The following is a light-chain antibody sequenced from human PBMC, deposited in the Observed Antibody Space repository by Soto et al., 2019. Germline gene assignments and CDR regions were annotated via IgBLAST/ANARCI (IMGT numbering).Light chain of an antibody. J-gene: IGKJ1*01. CDR1: QSLVYSDGNIY. V-gene: IGKV2-30*01. Sequence: DVVMTQSPLSLPVTLGQPASISCRSSQSLVYSDGNIYLSWFNQRAGQSPRRLIYKVSNRESGVPDRFSGRRSDTKFTLRISTEEAEDVGVYYSKQGTHGPTVGQGTKVDIK. CDR2: KVS. CDR3: KQGTHGPT.